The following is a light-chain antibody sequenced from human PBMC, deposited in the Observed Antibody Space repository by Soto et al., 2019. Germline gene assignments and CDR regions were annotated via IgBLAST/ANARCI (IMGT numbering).Light chain of an antibody. V-gene: IGKV3-20*01. CDR2: DAS. CDR1: ESVVSSY. Sequence: EIVLTQSPGTLSLSPGEIATLSCRATESVVSSYLAWYQLKPGQAPRLLIYDASTRATGIPDRFSGSGSGTDFTLTIGRLEPEDFTVYYCQQYGPMPWTFGAGTKVDI. J-gene: IGKJ1*01. CDR3: QQYGPMPWT.